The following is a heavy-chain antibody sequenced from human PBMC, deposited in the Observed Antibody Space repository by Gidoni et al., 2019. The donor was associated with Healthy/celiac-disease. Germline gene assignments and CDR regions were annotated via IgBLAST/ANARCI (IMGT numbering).Heavy chain of an antibody. Sequence: VQLVQSGAEVKKPGASLKISCKGSGYSFTSYWIGWVRQMPGKGLEWMGIIYPGDSDTRYSPSFQGQVTISADKSISTAYLQWSSLKASDTAMYYCARSVDPAGAGYYGMDVWGQGTTVTVSS. CDR1: GYSFTSYW. J-gene: IGHJ6*02. V-gene: IGHV5-51*01. D-gene: IGHD6-19*01. CDR2: IYPGDSDT. CDR3: ARSVDPAGAGYYGMDV.